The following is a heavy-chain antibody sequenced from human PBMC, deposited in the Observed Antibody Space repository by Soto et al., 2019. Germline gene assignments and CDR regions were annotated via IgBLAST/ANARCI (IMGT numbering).Heavy chain of an antibody. Sequence: WGSLRLSCAASGFAFSNYGMHWVRQAPGKGLEWVSLIWFDGSIKYYADSVKGRFTISRDNSKKVLSLQMTSLRVEDTAVYYCARDRDYSDPGGLGSWGQGTLVTVSS. CDR2: IWFDGSIK. V-gene: IGHV3-33*01. CDR1: GFAFSNYG. J-gene: IGHJ5*02. CDR3: ARDRDYSDPGGLGS. D-gene: IGHD3-22*01.